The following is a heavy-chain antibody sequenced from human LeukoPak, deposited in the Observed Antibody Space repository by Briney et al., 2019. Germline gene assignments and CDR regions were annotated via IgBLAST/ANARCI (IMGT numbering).Heavy chain of an antibody. D-gene: IGHD3-9*01. CDR3: ARGAFDYPGRDYFDY. J-gene: IGHJ4*02. Sequence: GGSLRLSCAASGFXFSGYSINWVRQAPGKGLEWVSSISSRSTYIYYADSLKGRFTISRDNAKNSLHLQMKGLRVEDTAVYYCARGAFDYPGRDYFDYWGQGTHVTVSS. CDR2: ISSRSTYI. V-gene: IGHV3-21*06. CDR1: GFXFSGYS.